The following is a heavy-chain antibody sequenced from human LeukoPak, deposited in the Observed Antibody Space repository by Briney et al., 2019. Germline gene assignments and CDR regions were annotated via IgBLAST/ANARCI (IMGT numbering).Heavy chain of an antibody. J-gene: IGHJ4*02. Sequence: GGSLRLSCAASGFTVISNLMTWVRQSPGRGLEWLSSIYSGGATYYADSVKGRFAISRDHSNNSVSLQMTNLRVEDTAIYYCARGAYRISWPGIDYWGQGTLVTVSS. V-gene: IGHV3-53*01. CDR2: IYSGGAT. D-gene: IGHD3-16*02. CDR1: GFTVISNL. CDR3: ARGAYRISWPGIDY.